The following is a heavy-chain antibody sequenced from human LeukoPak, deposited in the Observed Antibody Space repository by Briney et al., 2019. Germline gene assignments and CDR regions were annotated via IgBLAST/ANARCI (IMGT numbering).Heavy chain of an antibody. D-gene: IGHD3-10*01. CDR3: ARVLATESGVTRGFQH. CDR1: GYTLTDYY. V-gene: IGHV1-2*02. CDR2: INPNSGGT. Sequence: ASVKVSCKASGYTLTDYYMHWVRQAPGQGLEWMGWINPNSGGTNYAQKFQGRVTMTGDRSINTAYMELSSLRFDDTAVYYCARVLATESGVTRGFQHWGQGSLVTLSS. J-gene: IGHJ1*01.